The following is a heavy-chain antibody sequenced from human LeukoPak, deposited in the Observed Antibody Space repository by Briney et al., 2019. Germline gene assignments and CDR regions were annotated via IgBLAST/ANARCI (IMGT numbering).Heavy chain of an antibody. CDR2: INSDGSST. D-gene: IGHD1-26*01. J-gene: IGHJ6*02. CDR1: GFTFSDFW. Sequence: GGSLRLSCAGSGFTFSDFWMTWVRQTPGKGLVWVSRINSDGSSTSYADSVKGRFTISRDNAKNTLYLQMNSLRAEDTAVYYCAREGSRYYYYYYGMDVWGQGTTVTVSS. V-gene: IGHV3-74*01. CDR3: AREGSRYYYYYYGMDV.